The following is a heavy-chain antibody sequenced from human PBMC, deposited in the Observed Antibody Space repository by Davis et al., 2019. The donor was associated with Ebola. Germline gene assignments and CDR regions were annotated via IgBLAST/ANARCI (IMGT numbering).Heavy chain of an antibody. Sequence: GESLKISCAASGFTFSNVWFTWVRQCPGKGLQWIGRIRSRSDGGTTDYAAPVKGRFTISRDNSKNTVYLQMNSLRAEDTAVYYCTKERFEYRSSTYDLWGQGTLVTVSS. CDR1: GFTFSNVW. D-gene: IGHD6-6*01. J-gene: IGHJ4*02. CDR3: TKERFEYRSSTYDL. CDR2: IRSRSDGGTT. V-gene: IGHV3-15*01.